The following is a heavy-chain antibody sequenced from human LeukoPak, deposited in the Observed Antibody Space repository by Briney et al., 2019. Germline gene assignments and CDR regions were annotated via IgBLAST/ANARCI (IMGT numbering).Heavy chain of an antibody. CDR1: GYTFTGYY. D-gene: IGHD2-2*02. V-gene: IGHV1-2*02. CDR3: AVAISYHHYYMDV. CDR2: INPSSGGT. J-gene: IGHJ6*03. Sequence: ASVKVSCKASGYTFTGYYIHWVRQAPGQGLEWMGWINPSSGGTTYAQKFQDRVTMTCDTSINTAYMELSRLRSDDSVVYYCAVAISYHHYYMDVWGKGTTVTVSS.